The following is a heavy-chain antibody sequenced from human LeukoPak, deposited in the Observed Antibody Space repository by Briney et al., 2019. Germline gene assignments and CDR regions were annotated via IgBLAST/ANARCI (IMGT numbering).Heavy chain of an antibody. Sequence: GASLKISCNGSGYSFTYYWISLVRQMPGKGLEFMGRIDPSDSYANYSPSFQGHVTISANKFISTGCLQWSRLKASDTTMYYCARHYYDILSAFDIWGQGTMVTVSS. V-gene: IGHV5-10-1*01. D-gene: IGHD3-22*01. CDR1: GYSFTYYW. CDR3: ARHYYDILSAFDI. J-gene: IGHJ3*02. CDR2: IDPSDSYA.